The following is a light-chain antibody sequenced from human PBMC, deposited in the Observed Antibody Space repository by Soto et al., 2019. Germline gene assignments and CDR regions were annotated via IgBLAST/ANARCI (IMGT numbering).Light chain of an antibody. CDR2: GAS. CDR3: QQRSNWYT. CDR1: QSVSSSY. Sequence: EIVMTQSPATLSVSPGESATLSCRASQSVSSSYLAWYQQKPGQAPRLLIYGASSRATGIPARFSGSGSGTDFTLTISSLEPEDFAVYYCQQRSNWYTFGQGTRLEIK. V-gene: IGKV3D-20*02. J-gene: IGKJ5*01.